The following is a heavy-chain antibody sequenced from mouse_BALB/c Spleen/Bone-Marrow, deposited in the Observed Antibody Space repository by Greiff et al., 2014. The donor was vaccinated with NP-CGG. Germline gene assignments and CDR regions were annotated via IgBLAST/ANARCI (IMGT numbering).Heavy chain of an antibody. CDR2: INTYFGDI. V-gene: IGHV1S137*01. Sequence: VQLQQSGAELVRPGVSVKISCKGPGYTFTDYAMHWVKQSHAESLEWIGVINTYFGDISYNQKFKGKATIAVDKTSRTVYMELARLTAEDSAIYYCARGYSNNYAMDYWGQGTSVTVSS. CDR1: GYTFTDYA. D-gene: IGHD2-5*01. CDR3: ARGYSNNYAMDY. J-gene: IGHJ4*01.